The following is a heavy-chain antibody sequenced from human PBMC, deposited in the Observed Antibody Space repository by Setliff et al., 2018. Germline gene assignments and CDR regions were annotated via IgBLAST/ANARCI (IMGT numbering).Heavy chain of an antibody. V-gene: IGHV3-48*01. CDR1: GFTFSSYS. D-gene: IGHD1-26*01. CDR2: ISSSSSTI. Sequence: VGSLRLSCAASGFTFSSYSMNWVRQAPGKGLEWVSYISSSSSTIYYADSVKGRFTISRDNAKNSLYLQMNSLRAEDTAVYYCARDPNSGSYWNYYYYMDVWGKGTTVTVSS. CDR3: ARDPNSGSYWNYYYYMDV. J-gene: IGHJ6*03.